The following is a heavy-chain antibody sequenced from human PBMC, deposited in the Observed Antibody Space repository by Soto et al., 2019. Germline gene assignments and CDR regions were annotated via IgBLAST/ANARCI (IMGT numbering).Heavy chain of an antibody. Sequence: SETLSLTCTVSGGSISSYCWSWIRQPPGKGLEWIGYIYYSGSTNYNPSLKSRVTISVDTSKNQFSLKLSSVTAADTAVYYCARLYGSRDGRDYWGQGTLVTVSS. V-gene: IGHV4-59*08. CDR3: ARLYGSRDGRDY. D-gene: IGHD3-10*01. J-gene: IGHJ4*02. CDR1: GGSISSYC. CDR2: IYYSGST.